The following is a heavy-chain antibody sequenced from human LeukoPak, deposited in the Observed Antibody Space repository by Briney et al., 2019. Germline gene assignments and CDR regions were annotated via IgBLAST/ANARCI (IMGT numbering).Heavy chain of an antibody. Sequence: PSETLSLTCAVYGGSFSGYYWSWIRQPPGKGLEWIGEINHSGSTNYNPSLKSRVTISVATSKNQFSLKLSSVTAADTAVYYCARGLKRWQKLRGAGGFDPWGQGTLVTVSS. J-gene: IGHJ5*02. V-gene: IGHV4-34*01. D-gene: IGHD5-24*01. CDR2: INHSGST. CDR1: GGSFSGYY. CDR3: ARGLKRWQKLRGAGGFDP.